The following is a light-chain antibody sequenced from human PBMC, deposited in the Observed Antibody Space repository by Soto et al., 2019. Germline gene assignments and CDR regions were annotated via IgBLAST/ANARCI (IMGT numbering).Light chain of an antibody. V-gene: IGLV2-23*01. CDR3: CSYAGSSTHVV. CDR2: EGS. CDR1: SSDVGSYNL. Sequence: QSVLTQPASVSGSRGQSITISCTGTSSDVGSYNLVSWYQQHPGKAPKLMIYEGSKRPSGVSNRFSGSKSGNTASLTISGLQAEDEADYYCCSYAGSSTHVVFGGGTKVTVL. J-gene: IGLJ2*01.